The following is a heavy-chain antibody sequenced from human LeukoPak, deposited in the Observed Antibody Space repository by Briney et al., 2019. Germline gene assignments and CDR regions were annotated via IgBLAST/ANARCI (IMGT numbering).Heavy chain of an antibody. CDR1: GFTFSDYY. J-gene: IGHJ4*02. D-gene: IGHD2-21*02. CDR2: ISSSGDTI. Sequence: PGGSLRLSCAASGFTFSDYYMSWIRQAPGKGLEWISYISSSGDTIFYADSVKGRFTISRDNAKNSLYLQMNSLRAEDTAVYYCARDPSYCGGDCYVDYWGQGTLVTVSS. CDR3: ARDPSYCGGDCYVDY. V-gene: IGHV3-11*04.